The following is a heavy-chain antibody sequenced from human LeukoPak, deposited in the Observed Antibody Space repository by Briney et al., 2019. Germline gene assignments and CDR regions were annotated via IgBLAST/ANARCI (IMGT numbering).Heavy chain of an antibody. CDR3: ARGMATGGSGWRGTFDY. CDR1: GGSMNSYY. Sequence: PSETLSLTCTVSGGSMNSYYWGWIRQPPGKGLEYIGYIYYNGDTNYYPSLKSRVTISMDTSKNQFSLKLSSVTAADTAVYYCARGMATGGSGWRGTFDYWGQGTLVTVSS. D-gene: IGHD6-19*01. J-gene: IGHJ4*02. V-gene: IGHV4-59*01. CDR2: IYYNGDT.